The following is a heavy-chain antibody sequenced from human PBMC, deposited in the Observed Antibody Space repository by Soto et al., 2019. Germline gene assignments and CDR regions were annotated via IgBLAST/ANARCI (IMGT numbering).Heavy chain of an antibody. Sequence: SVKGRFTISRDNSKDTLYLQMNSLRAEDTAVYYCARGVLHWGQGTLVTVSS. V-gene: IGHV3-30*01. CDR3: ARGVLH. D-gene: IGHD3-16*01. J-gene: IGHJ4*02.